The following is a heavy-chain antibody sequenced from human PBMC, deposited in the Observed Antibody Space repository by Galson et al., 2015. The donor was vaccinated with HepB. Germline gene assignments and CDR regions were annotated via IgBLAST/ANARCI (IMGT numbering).Heavy chain of an antibody. Sequence: SLRLSCAASGFTFSSYGMHWVRQAPGKGLEWVAVIWYDGSNKYYADSVKGRFTISRDNSKNTLYLQMNSLRAEDTAVYYCAREGTPVAGIVGGFDYWGQGTLVTVSS. CDR2: IWYDGSNK. J-gene: IGHJ4*02. D-gene: IGHD6-19*01. CDR3: AREGTPVAGIVGGFDY. CDR1: GFTFSSYG. V-gene: IGHV3-33*01.